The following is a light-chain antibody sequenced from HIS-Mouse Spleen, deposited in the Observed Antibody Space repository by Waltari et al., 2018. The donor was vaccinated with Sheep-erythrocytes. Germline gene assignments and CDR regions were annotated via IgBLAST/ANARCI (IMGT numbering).Light chain of an antibody. J-gene: IGLJ3*02. CDR1: SSDVGSYNL. CDR3: CSYAGSSTPWV. CDR2: EGS. Sequence: QSALTQPASVSGSPGQSITISCTGTSSDVGSYNLVSWYQQHPGKAPKLMIYEGSKRPSGCSNRFSGSKSGNTASLTISGLQAEDEADYYCCSYAGSSTPWVFGGVTKLTVL. V-gene: IGLV2-23*01.